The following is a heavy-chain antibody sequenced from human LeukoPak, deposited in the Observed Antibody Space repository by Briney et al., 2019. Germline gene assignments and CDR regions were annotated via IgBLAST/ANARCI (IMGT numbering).Heavy chain of an antibody. Sequence: GGSLRLSCAASGFTFSGYEMNWVRQAPGKGLEWVSYISSSGSTIYYADSVKGRFTISRDNAKNSLYLQMSSLRAEDTAIYYCARITMVRGLDYWGQGTLVTVSS. CDR1: GFTFSGYE. CDR2: ISSSGSTI. CDR3: ARITMVRGLDY. D-gene: IGHD3-10*01. V-gene: IGHV3-48*03. J-gene: IGHJ4*02.